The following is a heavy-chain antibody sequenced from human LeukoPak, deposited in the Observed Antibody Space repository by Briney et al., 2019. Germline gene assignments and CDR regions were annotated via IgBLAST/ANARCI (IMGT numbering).Heavy chain of an antibody. Sequence: SETLSLTCAVSGYSISSGYYWGWIRQPPGKGLEWIGSIYHSGSTYYNPSLKSRVTTSVDTSKNQFSLKLSSVTAADTAVYYCARQGGNWGNYYMDVWGKGTTVTVSS. D-gene: IGHD4-23*01. CDR2: IYHSGST. V-gene: IGHV4-38-2*01. J-gene: IGHJ6*03. CDR1: GYSISSGYY. CDR3: ARQGGNWGNYYMDV.